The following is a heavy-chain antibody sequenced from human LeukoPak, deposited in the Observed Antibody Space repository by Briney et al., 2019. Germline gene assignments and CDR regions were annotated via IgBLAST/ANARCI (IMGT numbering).Heavy chain of an antibody. Sequence: ASVKVSCKASGYTFTNYGISWVRQAPGQGLEWMGWISAYNGNTNYAQKFQGRVTMTTDTSTSIAYMELRSLRSDDTAVYYCAREKLGPYYYYMDVWGKGTTVTISS. CDR3: AREKLGPYYYYMDV. CDR2: ISAYNGNT. CDR1: GYTFTNYG. D-gene: IGHD7-27*01. V-gene: IGHV1-18*01. J-gene: IGHJ6*03.